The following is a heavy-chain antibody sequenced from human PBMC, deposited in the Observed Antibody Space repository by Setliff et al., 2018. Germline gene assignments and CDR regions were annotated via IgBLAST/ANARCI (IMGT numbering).Heavy chain of an antibody. D-gene: IGHD3-3*01. V-gene: IGHV3-7*03. J-gene: IGHJ3*01. Sequence: PGGSLRLSCAASGFTFSSYWMSWVRQAPGKGLEWVANIKQDGSEKYYVDSVKGRFTISRDNAKNSLYLQMNSLRAEDTAVYYCVRHMTYYDFWRGYYSTSDAFHVWGQGTMVTVSS. CDR3: VRHMTYYDFWRGYYSTSDAFHV. CDR1: GFTFSSYW. CDR2: IKQDGSEK.